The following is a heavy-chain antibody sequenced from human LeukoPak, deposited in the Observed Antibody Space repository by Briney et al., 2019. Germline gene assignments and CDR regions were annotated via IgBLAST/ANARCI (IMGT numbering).Heavy chain of an antibody. D-gene: IGHD4-17*01. CDR1: GYTFTSYG. Sequence: ASVKVSCKASGYTFTSYGISWVRQAPGQGLEWMGWISAYNGNTNYAQKLQGRVTMTTDTSTSTAYMELRSLRSDDTAVYYCARAHPPIDYGDYVYWGQGTLVTVSS. V-gene: IGHV1-18*01. CDR3: ARAHPPIDYGDYVY. J-gene: IGHJ4*02. CDR2: ISAYNGNT.